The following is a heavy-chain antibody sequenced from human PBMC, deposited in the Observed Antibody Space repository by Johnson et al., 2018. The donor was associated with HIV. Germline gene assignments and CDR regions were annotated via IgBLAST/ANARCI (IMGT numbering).Heavy chain of an antibody. Sequence: VLLVESGGGVVRPGGSLRLSCAASGFTFDDYGMNWVRQGPGKGLEWVSGINWNGGSTGYADSVKGRFTISRDNAKNSLYLQMNSLRDEDTALYYCARSVGYYDSSGYYYVDAFDNWGQGTMVTVSS. CDR1: GFTFDDYG. D-gene: IGHD3-22*01. CDR2: INWNGGST. CDR3: ARSVGYYDSSGYYYVDAFDN. J-gene: IGHJ3*02. V-gene: IGHV3-20*04.